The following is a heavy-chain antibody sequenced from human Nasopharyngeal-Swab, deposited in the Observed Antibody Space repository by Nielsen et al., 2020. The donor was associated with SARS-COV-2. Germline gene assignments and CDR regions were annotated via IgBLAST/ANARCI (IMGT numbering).Heavy chain of an antibody. CDR3: ARGQESYSSSWLNWYFDL. V-gene: IGHV3-33*01. CDR1: GFTFSSYG. CDR2: IWYDGSNK. J-gene: IGHJ2*01. D-gene: IGHD6-13*01. Sequence: GESLKISCAASGFTFSSYGMHWVRQAPGKGLEWVAVIWYDGSNKYYADSVEGRFTISRDNSKNTLYLQMNSLRAEDTAVYYCARGQESYSSSWLNWYFDLWGRGTLVTVSS.